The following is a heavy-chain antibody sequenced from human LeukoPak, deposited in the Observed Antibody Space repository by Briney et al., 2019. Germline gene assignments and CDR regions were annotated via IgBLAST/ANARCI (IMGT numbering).Heavy chain of an antibody. CDR2: IYYSGST. J-gene: IGHJ4*02. CDR3: ARSIDSSILYFDY. V-gene: IGHV4-39*01. D-gene: IGHD6-13*01. CDR1: GGSISSSSYY. Sequence: PSETLSLTCTVSGGSISSSSYYWGWIRQPPGKGLEWIGSIYYSGSTHYNPSLKSRVTISVDTSKNQFSLKLSFVTAADTALYYCARSIDSSILYFDYWGQGTLVTVSP.